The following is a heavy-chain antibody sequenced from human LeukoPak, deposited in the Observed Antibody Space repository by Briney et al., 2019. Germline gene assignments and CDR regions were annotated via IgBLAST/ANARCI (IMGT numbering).Heavy chain of an antibody. D-gene: IGHD3-3*01. CDR1: GGSFSGYY. V-gene: IGHV4-34*01. CDR2: INHSGST. J-gene: IGHJ4*02. Sequence: SETLSLTCAVYGGSFSGYYWSWIRQPPGKGLEWIGEINHSGSTNYNPSLKSRVTISVDTSKNQFSLKLSSVTAADTAVYYCATAVAIFGVVIMDYWGQRTLVTVSS. CDR3: ATAVAIFGVVIMDY.